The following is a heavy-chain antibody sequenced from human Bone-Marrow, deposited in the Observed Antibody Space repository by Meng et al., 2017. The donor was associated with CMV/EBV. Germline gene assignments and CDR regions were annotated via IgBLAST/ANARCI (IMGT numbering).Heavy chain of an antibody. CDR1: GFTFSSYS. V-gene: IGHV3-21*01. CDR3: ARVGNGGSRPSVGVYYYYGMDV. D-gene: IGHD4-23*01. J-gene: IGHJ6*02. Sequence: GESLKISCAASGFTFSSYSMNWVRQAPGKGLEWVSSISSSSSYIYYADSVKGRFTISRDNAKNSLYLQMNSLRAEDTAAYYCARVGNGGSRPSVGVYYYYGMDVWGQGTTVTGAS. CDR2: ISSSSSYI.